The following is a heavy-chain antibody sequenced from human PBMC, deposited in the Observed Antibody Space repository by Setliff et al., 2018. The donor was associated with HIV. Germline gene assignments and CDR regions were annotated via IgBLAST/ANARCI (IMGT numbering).Heavy chain of an antibody. V-gene: IGHV1-2*02. Sequence: ASVKVSCKASGYTFTGYYMHWVRQAPGQGLEWMGWINPNSGGTNYAQKFQGRVTITADESTSTGYMELSSLRSEDTAVYYCARSGTHLEESRGSSGWVSAAFDIWGQGTMVTVSS. CDR3: ARSGTHLEESRGSSGWVSAAFDI. CDR1: GYTFTGYY. J-gene: IGHJ3*02. D-gene: IGHD6-19*01. CDR2: INPNSGGT.